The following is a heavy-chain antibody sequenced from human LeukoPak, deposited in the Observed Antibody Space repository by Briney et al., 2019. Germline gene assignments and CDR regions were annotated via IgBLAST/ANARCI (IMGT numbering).Heavy chain of an antibody. V-gene: IGHV4-39*01. Sequence: SETLSLTCSVSGDSISSSDYYWGWVRQPPGKGLGWIGTISYSGSTYYNPSLQSRVTISVDTSKNQFSLELSSVTAADTAAYYCARGSRRLADFHYWGQGTLVTVSS. CDR2: ISYSGST. CDR1: GDSISSSDYY. D-gene: IGHD1-26*01. CDR3: ARGSRRLADFHY. J-gene: IGHJ4*02.